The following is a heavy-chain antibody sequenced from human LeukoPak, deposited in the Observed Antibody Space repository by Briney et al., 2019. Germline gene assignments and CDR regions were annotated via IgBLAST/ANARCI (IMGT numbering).Heavy chain of an antibody. V-gene: IGHV4-39*07. CDR2: IYYSGST. CDR3: ARKLRFLEWLPYARWFDP. CDR1: GGSISSSSYY. Sequence: SETLSLTCTVSGGSISSSSYYWGWIRQPPGKGLEWIGSIYYSGSTYYNPSLKSRVTISVDTSKNQFSLKLSSVTAADTAVYYCARKLRFLEWLPYARWFDPWGQGTLVTVSS. D-gene: IGHD3-3*01. J-gene: IGHJ5*02.